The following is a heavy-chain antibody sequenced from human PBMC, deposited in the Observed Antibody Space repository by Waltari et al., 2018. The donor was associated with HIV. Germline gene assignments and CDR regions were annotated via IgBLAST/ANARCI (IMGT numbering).Heavy chain of an antibody. CDR1: GDTFTTYY. CDR3: ARGEDVALTHLTPGFRLQF. CDR2: INPAIGDT. Sequence: LVQPASEVREPGASATLSCKASGDTFTTYYLYCLRQAPGQGLQGMGRINPAIGDTTYSHTFQVIVTMTRDTASASTYMELTRLTSADTATDFCARGEDVALTHLTPGFRLQFWGQGSLVVVSS. D-gene: IGHD2-15*01. J-gene: IGHJ1*01. V-gene: IGHV1-2*06.